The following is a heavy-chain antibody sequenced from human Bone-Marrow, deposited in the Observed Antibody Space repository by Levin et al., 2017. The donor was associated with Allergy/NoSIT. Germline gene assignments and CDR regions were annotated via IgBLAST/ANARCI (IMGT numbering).Heavy chain of an antibody. D-gene: IGHD6-13*01. CDR1: GFTFSSYA. Sequence: PGGSLRLSCAASGFTFSSYAMHWVRQAPGKGLEWVAVISYDGSNKYYADSVKGRFTISRDNSKNTLYLQMNSLRAEDTAVYYCARDRPGIAAAVTTFFDYWGQGTLVTVSS. CDR2: ISYDGSNK. CDR3: ARDRPGIAAAVTTFFDY. J-gene: IGHJ4*02. V-gene: IGHV3-30-3*01.